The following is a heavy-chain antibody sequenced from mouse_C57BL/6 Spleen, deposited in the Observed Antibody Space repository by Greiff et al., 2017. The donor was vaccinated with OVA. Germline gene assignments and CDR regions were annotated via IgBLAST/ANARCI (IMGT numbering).Heavy chain of an antibody. D-gene: IGHD2-3*01. CDR2: IDPSDSET. CDR1: GYTFTSYW. J-gene: IGHJ4*01. V-gene: IGHV1-52*01. CDR3: ARVGLLRGAMDY. Sequence: QVQLKQPGAELVRPGSSVKLSCKASGYTFTSYWMHWVKQRPIQGLEWIGNIDPSDSETHYNQKFKDKATLTVDKSSSTAYMQLSSLTSEDSAVYYCARVGLLRGAMDYWGQGTSVTVSS.